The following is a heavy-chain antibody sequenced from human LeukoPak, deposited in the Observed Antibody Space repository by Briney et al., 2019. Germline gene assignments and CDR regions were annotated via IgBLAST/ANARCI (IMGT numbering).Heavy chain of an antibody. D-gene: IGHD6-19*01. Sequence: SQTLSLTCAISGDSVSSSIAAWNWIRQSPSRGLEWLGRTYYRSKWYYNYAVFVKSRITINPDTFKNQFSLQLNSVTPEDTAVYYCARGSRGAFGGGSPRPNWFDPWGQGTLVTVSS. J-gene: IGHJ5*02. CDR1: GDSVSSSIAA. V-gene: IGHV6-1*01. CDR3: ARGSRGAFGGGSPRPNWFDP. CDR2: TYYRSKWYY.